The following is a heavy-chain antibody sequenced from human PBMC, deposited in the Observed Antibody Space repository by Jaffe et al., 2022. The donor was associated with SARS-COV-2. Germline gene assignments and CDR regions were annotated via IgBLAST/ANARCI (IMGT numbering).Heavy chain of an antibody. Sequence: QVQLVESGGGLVKPGGSLRLSCAASGFTFSDYYMSWIRQAPGKGLEWVSYISSSSSYTNYADSVKGRFTISRDNAKNSLYLQMNSLRAEDTAVYYCARDQGITMIEGLDVWGQGTTVTVSS. CDR1: GFTFSDYY. CDR3: ARDQGITMIEGLDV. CDR2: ISSSSSYT. D-gene: IGHD3-22*01. J-gene: IGHJ6*02. V-gene: IGHV3-11*06.